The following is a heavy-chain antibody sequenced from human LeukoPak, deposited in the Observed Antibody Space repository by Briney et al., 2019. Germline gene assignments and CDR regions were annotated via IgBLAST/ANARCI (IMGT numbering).Heavy chain of an antibody. Sequence: AGGSLRLSCAASGFTFSSYSMNWVRQAPGKGLEWVSSINSSSSYIYYADSVKGRFTISRDNAKNSLYLQMNSLRAEDTAVYYCARGGDTAMVTPLGAFDIWGQGTMVTVSS. D-gene: IGHD5-18*01. CDR2: INSSSSYI. CDR3: ARGGDTAMVTPLGAFDI. J-gene: IGHJ3*02. CDR1: GFTFSSYS. V-gene: IGHV3-21*01.